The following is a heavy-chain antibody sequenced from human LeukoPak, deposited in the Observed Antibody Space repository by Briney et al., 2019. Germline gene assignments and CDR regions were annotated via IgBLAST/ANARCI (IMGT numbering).Heavy chain of an antibody. CDR3: ARLGMGYYFDY. CDR1: GFTFSSYL. CDR2: INSDGSST. D-gene: IGHD1-26*01. V-gene: IGHV3-74*01. J-gene: IGHJ4*02. Sequence: GGSLRLSCAGSGFTFSSYLMYWVRQAPGKGLVWVSRINSDGSSTSYADSVKGRFTISRDNAKNTLYLQMNSLRAEDTAVYYCARLGMGYYFDYWGQGTLVTVSS.